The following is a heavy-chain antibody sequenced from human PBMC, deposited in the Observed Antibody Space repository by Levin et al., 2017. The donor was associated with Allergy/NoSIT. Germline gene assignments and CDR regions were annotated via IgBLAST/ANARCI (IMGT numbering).Heavy chain of an antibody. CDR2: INHSGST. J-gene: IGHJ4*02. CDR3: ARGRSSWY. Sequence: SETLSLTCAVYGGSFSGYYWSWIRQPPGKGLEWIGEINHSGSTNYNPSLKSRVTISVDTSKNQFSLKLSSVTAADTAVYYCARGRSSWYWGQGTLVTVSS. CDR1: GGSFSGYY. V-gene: IGHV4-34*01.